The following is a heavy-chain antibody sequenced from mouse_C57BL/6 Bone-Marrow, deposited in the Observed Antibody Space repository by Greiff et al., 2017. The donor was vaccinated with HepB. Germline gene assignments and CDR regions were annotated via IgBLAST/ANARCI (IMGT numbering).Heavy chain of an antibody. J-gene: IGHJ2*01. V-gene: IGHV1-80*01. Sequence: VQLQESGAELVKPGASVKISCKASGYAFSSYWMNWVKQRPGKGLEWIGQIYPGDGDTNYNGKFKGKATLTADKSSSTAYMQLSSLTSEDSAVYFCARRGLLYAMDYWGQGTTLTVSS. CDR1: GYAFSSYW. CDR3: ARRGLLYAMDY. D-gene: IGHD2-3*01. CDR2: IYPGDGDT.